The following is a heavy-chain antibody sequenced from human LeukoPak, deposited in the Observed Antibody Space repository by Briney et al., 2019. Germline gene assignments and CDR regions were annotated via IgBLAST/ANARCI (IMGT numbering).Heavy chain of an antibody. D-gene: IGHD4-17*01. J-gene: IGHJ5*02. Sequence: SETLSLTCTVSGGSISSSSYYWGWIRQPPGKGLEWIGRIYYSGSTYYNPSLKSRVTISVDTSKNQFSLKLSSVTAADTAVYYCASTTVTGNWFDPWGQGTLVTVSS. CDR2: IYYSGST. V-gene: IGHV4-39*01. CDR3: ASTTVTGNWFDP. CDR1: GGSISSSSYY.